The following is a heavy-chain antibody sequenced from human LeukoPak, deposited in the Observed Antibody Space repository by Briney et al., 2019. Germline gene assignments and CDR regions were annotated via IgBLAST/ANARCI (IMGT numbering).Heavy chain of an antibody. J-gene: IGHJ5*02. D-gene: IGHD6-19*01. CDR2: ISGSGGST. Sequence: GGSLRLSCAASGFTFSSYAMSWVRQAPGKGLGWVSAISGSGGSTYYADSVKGRFTISRGNAKNSLYLQMNSLRAEDTAVYYCARGKQWLSRGWFDPWGQGTLVTVSS. V-gene: IGHV3-23*01. CDR1: GFTFSSYA. CDR3: ARGKQWLSRGWFDP.